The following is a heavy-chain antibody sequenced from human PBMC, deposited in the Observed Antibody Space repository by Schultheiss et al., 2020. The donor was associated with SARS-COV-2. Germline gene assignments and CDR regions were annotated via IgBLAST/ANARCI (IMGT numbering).Heavy chain of an antibody. V-gene: IGHV4-59*08. CDR1: CGSISSYY. CDR3: ASSAVAFLWFDP. Sequence: SETLSLTCTVSCGSISSYYWSWIRQPPGKGLEWIGSIYHSGSTYYNPSLKSRVTISVDTSKNQFSLKLSSVTAADTAVYYCASSAVAFLWFDPWGQGTLVTVSS. D-gene: IGHD6-19*01. CDR2: IYHSGST. J-gene: IGHJ5*02.